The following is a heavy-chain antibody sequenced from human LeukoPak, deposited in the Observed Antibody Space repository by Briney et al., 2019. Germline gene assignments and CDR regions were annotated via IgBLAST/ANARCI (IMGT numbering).Heavy chain of an antibody. CDR1: GFTFSSYG. J-gene: IGHJ4*02. CDR2: ISGSGGST. D-gene: IGHD3-9*01. CDR3: AKEDVYDILTGYYPENYFDY. Sequence: GGSLRLSCAASGFTFSSYGMSWVRQAPGKGLEWVSAISGSGGSTYYADSVKGRFTISRDNSKNTLYLQMNSLRAEDTAVYYCAKEDVYDILTGYYPENYFDYWGQGTLVTVSS. V-gene: IGHV3-23*01.